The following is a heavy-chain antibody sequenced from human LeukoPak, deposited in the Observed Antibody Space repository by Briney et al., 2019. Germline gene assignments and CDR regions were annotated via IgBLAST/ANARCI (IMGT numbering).Heavy chain of an antibody. CDR2: IKQDGSEK. V-gene: IGHV3-7*01. Sequence: GGSLRLSCAASGFTFSSYWMSWVRQAPGKGLEWVANIKQDGSEKYYVDSVKGQFTISRDNAKSSLYLQMNSLRAEDTAVYYCARARRGYYFDYWGQGTLVTVSS. CDR1: GFTFSSYW. J-gene: IGHJ4*02. D-gene: IGHD3-16*01. CDR3: ARARRGYYFDY.